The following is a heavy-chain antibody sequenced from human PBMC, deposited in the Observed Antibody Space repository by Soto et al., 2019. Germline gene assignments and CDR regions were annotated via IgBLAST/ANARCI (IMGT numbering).Heavy chain of an antibody. CDR1: GYIFTSYW. Sequence: GESLKISCNGSGYIFTSYWIGWVRQMPGKGLEWMGIIYPGDSDTRYSPSFQGQVTISADKSISTAYLQWSSLKASDTAMYYCARQKDFYYDSSGYGAFDIWGQGTMVTVSS. CDR3: ARQKDFYYDSSGYGAFDI. J-gene: IGHJ3*02. V-gene: IGHV5-51*01. D-gene: IGHD3-22*01. CDR2: IYPGDSDT.